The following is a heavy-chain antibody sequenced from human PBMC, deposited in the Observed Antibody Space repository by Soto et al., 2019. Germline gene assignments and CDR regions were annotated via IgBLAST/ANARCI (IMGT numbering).Heavy chain of an antibody. V-gene: IGHV3-23*01. CDR2: ISGSGGST. D-gene: IGHD3-22*01. J-gene: IGHJ4*02. CDR3: AKKYYYDSSGYYLYYFDY. Sequence: RQTPRKGLEWVPAISGSGGSTYYADSVKGRFTISRDNSKNTLYLQMNSLRAEDTAVYYCAKKYYYDSSGYYLYYFDYWGQGTLVTVSS.